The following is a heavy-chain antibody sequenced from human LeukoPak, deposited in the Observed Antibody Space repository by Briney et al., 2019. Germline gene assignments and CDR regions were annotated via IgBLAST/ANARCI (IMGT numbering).Heavy chain of an antibody. CDR3: ARQSSATIVSAFAF. D-gene: IGHD2-15*01. CDR1: GFTFNTFD. J-gene: IGHJ3*01. V-gene: IGHV3-33*01. CDR2: IWYDGSNK. Sequence: PARPLRLSCAASGFTFNTFDMHWVRQAPGKGLEWVAVIWYDGSNKYYADSVKGRFTISRDNSKNTLYLQMNSLRAEDTAVYYCARQSSATIVSAFAFWGQGTMVTVSS.